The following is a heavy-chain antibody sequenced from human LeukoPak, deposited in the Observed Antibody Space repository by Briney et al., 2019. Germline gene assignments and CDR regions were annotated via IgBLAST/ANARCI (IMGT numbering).Heavy chain of an antibody. J-gene: IGHJ4*02. D-gene: IGHD3-22*01. V-gene: IGHV4-39*01. CDR2: IHNSGST. Sequence: SETLSLTCTVSGGSLSSGNYYWAWIRQPPGKGLECIGSIHNSGSTFYSPSFKSRVTISVDTSRNQLSLKLSSVTAADTAVYYCARRTHDARGYYYLDSWGQGTLVTVSS. CDR1: GGSLSSGNYY. CDR3: ARRTHDARGYYYLDS.